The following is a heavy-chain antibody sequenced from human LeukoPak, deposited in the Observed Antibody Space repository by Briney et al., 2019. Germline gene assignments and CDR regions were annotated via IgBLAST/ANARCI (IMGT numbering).Heavy chain of an antibody. CDR1: GLTFSNFW. CDR2: IHPEGNEK. V-gene: IGHV3-7*04. Sequence: GGSLRLSCAVSGLTFSNFWMSWVRQAPGRGLEWVANIHPEGNEKYHVESVKGRFTISRDNAKNLLFLQMNGLRVEDTAVYYCARGDDFSGDHWGQGTLVTVSS. CDR3: ARGDDFSGDH. J-gene: IGHJ4*02. D-gene: IGHD1-1*01.